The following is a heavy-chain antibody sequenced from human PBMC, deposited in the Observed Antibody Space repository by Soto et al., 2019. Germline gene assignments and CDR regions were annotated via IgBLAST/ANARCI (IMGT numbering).Heavy chain of an antibody. D-gene: IGHD3-16*01. Sequence: QVQLVQSGAEVREPGASVKVSCKASGYTFTTYDINWVRQAAGQGLEWMGWVSPNSDNTGYAQKFQGRVTMTRNPSMSTVYMELSGLRSEDSAVYYCARGVGDFGDYWGQGTLVTVSS. CDR1: GYTFTTYD. CDR3: ARGVGDFGDY. V-gene: IGHV1-8*01. J-gene: IGHJ4*02. CDR2: VSPNSDNT.